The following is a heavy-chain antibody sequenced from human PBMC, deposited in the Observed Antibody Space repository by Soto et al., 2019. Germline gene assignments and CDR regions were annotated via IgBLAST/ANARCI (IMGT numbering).Heavy chain of an antibody. CDR1: GDSVSSNCAA. CDR2: TYYRSKWYN. J-gene: IGHJ4*02. D-gene: IGHD3-10*01. Sequence: SQTLSLTCSISGDSVSSNCAAWNWIRQSPSLGLEWLGSTYYRSKWYNDYALYLKSRITINPDTSKNQFSLHLNSVTPEDTAVYYCARDPPGVHSAFDXWGQGTLVTVS. V-gene: IGHV6-1*01. CDR3: ARDPPGVHSAFDX.